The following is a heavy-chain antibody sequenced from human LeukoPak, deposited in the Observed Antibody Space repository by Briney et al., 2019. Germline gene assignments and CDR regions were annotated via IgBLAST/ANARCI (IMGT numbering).Heavy chain of an antibody. CDR3: ARAEVVVPAASHDAFDI. V-gene: IGHV3-30-3*01. D-gene: IGHD2-2*01. Sequence: GGSLRLSCAASGFTFSSYAMHWVRQAPGKGLEWVAVISYDGSNKYYADSVKGRFTISRDNSKNTLYLQMNSLRAEDTAVYYCARAEVVVPAASHDAFDIWGQGTMVTVSS. CDR2: ISYDGSNK. J-gene: IGHJ3*02. CDR1: GFTFSSYA.